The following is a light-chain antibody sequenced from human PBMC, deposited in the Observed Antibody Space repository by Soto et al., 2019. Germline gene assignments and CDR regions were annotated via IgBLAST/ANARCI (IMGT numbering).Light chain of an antibody. Sequence: EIVLTQSPGTLSLSPGERATLSCRASQSVSSSYLAWYQQKPGQAPRLLIYGASSRATGIPDRFSGSGSGTDFTLTNSRLEPEEFAVLYWQQDGSSPPYTFGQGTKLEIK. CDR3: QQDGSSPPYT. V-gene: IGKV3-20*01. J-gene: IGKJ2*01. CDR2: GAS. CDR1: QSVSSSY.